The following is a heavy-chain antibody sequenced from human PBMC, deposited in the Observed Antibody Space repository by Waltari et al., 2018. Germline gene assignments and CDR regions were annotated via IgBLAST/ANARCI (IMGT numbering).Heavy chain of an antibody. J-gene: IGHJ4*02. V-gene: IGHV3-7*01. CDR2: INYDGSQK. CDR1: GFTFSRYW. D-gene: IGHD2-2*01. CDR3: AKSRGFEY. Sequence: EVQLVESGGGLVQPGGSLRLSCGASGFTFSRYWMSWVRQTPGKGLEWVANINYDGSQKYYVDSVKGRFTISRDYAKNSVYLQMNSLRVEDTAVYYCAKSRGFEYCGQGTLITVSS.